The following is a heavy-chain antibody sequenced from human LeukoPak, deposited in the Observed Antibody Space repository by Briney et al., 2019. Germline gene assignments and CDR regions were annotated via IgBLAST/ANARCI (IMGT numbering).Heavy chain of an antibody. D-gene: IGHD6-6*01. CDR3: ARIPSILDAFDI. Sequence: SETLSLTCTVSGCSISSYYWSWIRQPAGKGLEWIGRIYTSGSTNYNPSLKSRVTMSVDTSKNQFSLKLSSVTAADTAVYYCARIPSILDAFDIWGQGTMVTVSS. CDR2: IYTSGST. J-gene: IGHJ3*02. CDR1: GCSISSYY. V-gene: IGHV4-4*07.